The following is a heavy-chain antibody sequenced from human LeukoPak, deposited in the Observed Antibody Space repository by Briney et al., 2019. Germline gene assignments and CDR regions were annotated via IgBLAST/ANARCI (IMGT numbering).Heavy chain of an antibody. CDR2: LYHSGSP. Sequence: KPSETLSLTCTVSGAPIRHYYWSWIRQPPGKGLEWIGNLYHSGSPNYNPSLKSRVTISIDTAKNQFSLRLRSVTAADTAVYYCATLTGTTYPYYFDFWGQATLVTVSS. J-gene: IGHJ4*02. V-gene: IGHV4-59*01. CDR1: GAPIRHYY. CDR3: ATLTGTTYPYYFDF. D-gene: IGHD1-20*01.